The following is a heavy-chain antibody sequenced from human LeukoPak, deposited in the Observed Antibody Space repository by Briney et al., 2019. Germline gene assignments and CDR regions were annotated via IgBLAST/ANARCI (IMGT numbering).Heavy chain of an antibody. J-gene: IGHJ4*02. CDR2: FDPEDGET. CDR1: GYTLTELS. V-gene: IGHV1-24*01. CDR3: AASPPTGDYFDY. Sequence: ASVKVSCKVTGYTLTELSMHWVRQAPGKGLEWMGGFDPEDGETIYAQKFQGRVTMTKDTSTDTAYMELSSLRSEDTAVYYCAASPPTGDYFDYWGQGTLVTVSS. D-gene: IGHD1-26*01.